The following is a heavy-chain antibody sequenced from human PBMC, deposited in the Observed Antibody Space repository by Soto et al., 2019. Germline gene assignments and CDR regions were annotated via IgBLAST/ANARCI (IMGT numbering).Heavy chain of an antibody. J-gene: IGHJ4*02. V-gene: IGHV4-39*01. D-gene: IGHD6-19*01. CDR2: IYYSGST. CDR3: ARLANGGWYIDY. CDR1: GGSISSSSYY. Sequence: SETLSLTCTVSGGSISSSSYYWGWIRQPPGKGLEWIGSIYYSGSTYYNPSLKSRVTISVDTSKNQFSLKLSSVTAADTAVYYCARLANGGWYIDYWGQGTLVTVSS.